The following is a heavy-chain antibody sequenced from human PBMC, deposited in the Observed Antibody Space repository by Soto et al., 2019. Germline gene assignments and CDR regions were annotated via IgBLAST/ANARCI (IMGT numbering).Heavy chain of an antibody. D-gene: IGHD2-8*02. CDR1: DQTFTYYG. CDR2: ISGYNGNT. V-gene: IGHV1-18*01. CDR3: AATGGHYFGLDV. J-gene: IGHJ6*02. Sequence: QVQLLQSGGEVKKPGASVNVSCNSSDQTFTYYGINWVRRAPGQGLAWMGWISGYNGNTKYAQKFQDRVTMSADTGASTAYIEMRSLPADDTAVYFCAATGGHYFGLDVWGQATTVSVSS.